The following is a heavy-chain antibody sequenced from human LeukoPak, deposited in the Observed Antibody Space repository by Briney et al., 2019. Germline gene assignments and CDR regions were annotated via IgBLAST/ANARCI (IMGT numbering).Heavy chain of an antibody. V-gene: IGHV4-38-2*02. CDR2: IYHSGST. D-gene: IGHD1-26*01. CDR3: ALLGATGFGLGFDY. CDR1: GYSISSGYY. J-gene: IGHJ4*02. Sequence: PSETLSLTCTVSGYSISSGYYWGWIRQPPGKGLEWIGSIYHSGSTNYNPSLKSRVTISVDTSKNQFSLKLSSVTAADTAVYYCALLGATGFGLGFDYWGQGTLVTVSS.